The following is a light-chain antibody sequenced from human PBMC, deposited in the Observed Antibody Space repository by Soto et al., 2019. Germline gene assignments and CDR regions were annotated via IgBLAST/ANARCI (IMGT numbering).Light chain of an antibody. J-gene: IGLJ1*01. V-gene: IGLV2-14*01. CDR2: EVS. CDR3: NSYGRTSTRYV. CDR1: SSDVGGYNY. Sequence: QSALTQPASVSGSPGQSITIFCTGTSSDVGGYNYVSWYQQHPGKAPKLMIYEVSNRPSGVSNRFSGSKSGNTASLTISGLQAEDEADYFCNSYGRTSTRYVFGTGTKLTVL.